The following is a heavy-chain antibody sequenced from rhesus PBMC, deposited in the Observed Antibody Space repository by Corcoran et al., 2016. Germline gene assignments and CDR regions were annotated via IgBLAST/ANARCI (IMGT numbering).Heavy chain of an antibody. J-gene: IGHJ4*01. CDR2: ISCSSGST. Sequence: QVQLQESGPGLVKPSETLSLTCAVSGGSISSSNWWRWIRQPPGKGLEWIGYISCSSGSTYYNPSLKSRVTISTDTAKNQCSLKLSSWTAADTAVYYWAGGYDSGYHNFDYWGQGVLVTVSS. CDR1: GGSISSSNW. D-gene: IGHD3-28*01. CDR3: AGGYDSGYHNFDY. V-gene: IGHV4-65*01.